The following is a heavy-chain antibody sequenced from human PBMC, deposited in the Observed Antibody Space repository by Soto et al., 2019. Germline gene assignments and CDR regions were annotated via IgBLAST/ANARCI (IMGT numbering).Heavy chain of an antibody. CDR3: ARESHDILTGPPWVWYFDL. D-gene: IGHD3-9*01. CDR1: GGSFSGYY. V-gene: IGHV4-34*01. Sequence: QVQLQQWGAGPLRPLETLSLTCGVSGGSFSGYYWAWLRQSPGKGLEWIGEINDRGSINYNPSLKSRVSISVHTSKKPYSLDLRSVTAADTAVYYCARESHDILTGPPWVWYFDLWGRGTLVTVSS. CDR2: INDRGSI. J-gene: IGHJ2*01.